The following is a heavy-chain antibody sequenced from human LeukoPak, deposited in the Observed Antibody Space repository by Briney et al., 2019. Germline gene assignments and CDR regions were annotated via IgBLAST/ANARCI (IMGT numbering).Heavy chain of an antibody. D-gene: IGHD3-10*01. Sequence: ASVKVSCKASGYTFSSYGITWVRQAPGQGLEWMGWISAYNGNTNYAQKFQGRVTMTTDTSTSTAYMELRSLRSDDTAVYYCATDQPPPLWFGELRPWGQGTLVTVSS. CDR2: ISAYNGNT. J-gene: IGHJ5*02. CDR3: ATDQPPPLWFGELRP. V-gene: IGHV1-18*01. CDR1: GYTFSSYG.